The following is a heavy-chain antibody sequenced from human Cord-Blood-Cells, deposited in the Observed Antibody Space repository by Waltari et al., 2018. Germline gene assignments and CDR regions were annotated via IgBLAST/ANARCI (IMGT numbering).Heavy chain of an antibody. V-gene: IGHV3-21*01. CDR1: GFTFSSYS. D-gene: IGHD7-27*01. Sequence: EVQLVESGGGLVKPGGSLRLSCAASGFTFSSYSMNWVRQAPGKGLEWVSSISSSSYIYYADSVKGRFTISRDNAKNSLYLQMNSLRAEDTAVYYCARDLTGDGAFDICGQGTMVTDSS. CDR2: ISSSSYI. CDR3: ARDLTGDGAFDI. J-gene: IGHJ3*02.